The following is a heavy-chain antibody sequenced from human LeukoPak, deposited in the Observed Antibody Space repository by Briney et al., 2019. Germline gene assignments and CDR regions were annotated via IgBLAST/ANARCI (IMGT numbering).Heavy chain of an antibody. Sequence: GGSLRLSCAASGFTFSSYGMHWVRQAPGKGLEWVAVISYDGSNKYYADSVKGRFTISRDNSKNTLYLQMNSLRAEDTAVYYCARDPLLWFGEIDYWGQGTLVTVSS. CDR2: ISYDGSNK. D-gene: IGHD3-10*01. CDR1: GFTFSSYG. V-gene: IGHV3-30*03. CDR3: ARDPLLWFGEIDY. J-gene: IGHJ4*02.